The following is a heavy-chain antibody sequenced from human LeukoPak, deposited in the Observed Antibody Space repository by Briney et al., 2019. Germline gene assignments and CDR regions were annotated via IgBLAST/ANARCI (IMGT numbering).Heavy chain of an antibody. Sequence: SETLSLTCTVSGGSISSGSHYWSWIRQPAGEGLEWIGRIYSSGNTKYNPSLKSRVTISVDTSKNQFSLKLSSVTAADTAIYYCARGIPVAGLFDYWGQGALVAVSS. CDR3: ARGIPVAGLFDY. J-gene: IGHJ4*02. V-gene: IGHV4-61*02. CDR2: IYSSGNT. CDR1: GGSISSGSHY. D-gene: IGHD6-19*01.